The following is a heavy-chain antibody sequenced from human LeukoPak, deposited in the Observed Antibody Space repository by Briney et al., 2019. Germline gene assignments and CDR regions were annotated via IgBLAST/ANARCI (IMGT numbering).Heavy chain of an antibody. CDR1: GLTCSSYG. Sequence: PGGSLRLSCAASGLTCSSYGMHWVRQAPGKGLEWVAVISYDGSNKYYADSVKGRFTISRDNSKNTLYLQMSSLRAEDTAVYYCAKDLRGFKVVTAILDYWGQGTLVTVSS. CDR3: AKDLRGFKVVTAILDY. V-gene: IGHV3-30*18. D-gene: IGHD2-21*02. CDR2: ISYDGSNK. J-gene: IGHJ4*02.